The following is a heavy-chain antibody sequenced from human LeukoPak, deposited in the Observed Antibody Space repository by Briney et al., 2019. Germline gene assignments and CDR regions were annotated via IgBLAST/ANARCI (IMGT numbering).Heavy chain of an antibody. CDR2: ISYDGSNK. Sequence: GGSLRLSCAASGFTFSSYGMHWVRQAPGKGLEWVAVISYDGSNKYYADSVKGRFTISRDNSKNTLYLQMNSLRAEDTAVYYCAKDSYDILTGYLFDWGQGTLVTVSS. D-gene: IGHD3-9*01. J-gene: IGHJ4*02. CDR3: AKDSYDILTGYLFD. CDR1: GFTFSSYG. V-gene: IGHV3-30*18.